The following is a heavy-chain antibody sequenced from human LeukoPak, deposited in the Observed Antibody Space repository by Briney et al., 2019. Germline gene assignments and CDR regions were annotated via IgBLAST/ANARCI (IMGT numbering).Heavy chain of an antibody. D-gene: IGHD2-21*02. J-gene: IGHJ6*02. Sequence: GASVKVSCKASGYTFTGYYMHWVRQAPGQGLEWRGWINPNSGGTNYAQKFQGRVTMTRDTSISTAYMELSRLRSDDTAVYYCARGSPSGDYSDYYYYGMDVWGQGTTVTVSS. CDR3: ARGSPSGDYSDYYYYGMDV. CDR1: GYTFTGYY. CDR2: INPNSGGT. V-gene: IGHV1-2*02.